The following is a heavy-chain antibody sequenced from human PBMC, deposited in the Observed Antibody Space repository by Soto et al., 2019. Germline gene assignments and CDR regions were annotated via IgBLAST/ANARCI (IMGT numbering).Heavy chain of an antibody. CDR1: GFTFSSYA. CDR3: AKFGMATTKRSPPYYIDY. J-gene: IGHJ4*02. V-gene: IGHV3-23*01. CDR2: ISGSGGGT. Sequence: GGSLRLSCAASGFTFSSYAMSWVRQAPGKGLEWVSSISGSGGGTYYADSVKGRFTFSRDNSKNTLYLQMNSLRAEDTAVYYCAKFGMATTKRSPPYYIDYWGQGALVTV. D-gene: IGHD1-1*01.